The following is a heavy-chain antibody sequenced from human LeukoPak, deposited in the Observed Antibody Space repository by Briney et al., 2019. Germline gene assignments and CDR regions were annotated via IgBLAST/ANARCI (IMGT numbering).Heavy chain of an antibody. J-gene: IGHJ4*02. CDR3: ARLIVGATRSFDY. Sequence: SETLSLTCTVSGGSISSYYWSWIRQPPGKGLEWIGYIYYSESTNYNPSLKSRVTISVDTSKNQFSLKLSSVTAADTAVYYCARLIVGATRSFDYWGQGTLVTVS. CDR1: GGSISSYY. V-gene: IGHV4-59*08. D-gene: IGHD1-26*01. CDR2: IYYSEST.